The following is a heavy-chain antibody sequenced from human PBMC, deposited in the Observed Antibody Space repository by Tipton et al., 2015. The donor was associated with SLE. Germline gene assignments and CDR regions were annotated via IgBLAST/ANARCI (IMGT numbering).Heavy chain of an antibody. CDR2: IHYSGTT. D-gene: IGHD1-26*01. J-gene: IGHJ3*02. CDR3: ARTLGAIAHTVYDAFDI. V-gene: IGHV4-59*01. Sequence: TLSLTCTVSGGSIGPYYWNWIRQPPGKGLEWIGYIHYSGTTHDNPSLKSRVTMSVDMSKNQFSLRLTSVTAVDTAVYYCARTLGAIAHTVYDAFDIWGQGKMVTVSS. CDR1: GGSIGPYY.